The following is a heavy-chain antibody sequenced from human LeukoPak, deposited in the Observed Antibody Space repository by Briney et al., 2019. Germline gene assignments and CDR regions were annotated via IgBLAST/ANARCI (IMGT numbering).Heavy chain of an antibody. V-gene: IGHV3-21*01. CDR3: ARAKYYYDSSGYYRFDY. J-gene: IGHJ4*02. Sequence: PGGSLRLSCAASGFTFSSYSMNWVRQAPGKGLEWVSSLSSSSSYIYYADSVKGRFTISRDNAKNSLYLQMNSLRAEDTAVYYCARAKYYYDSSGYYRFDYWGQGTLVTVSS. D-gene: IGHD3-22*01. CDR1: GFTFSSYS. CDR2: LSSSSSYI.